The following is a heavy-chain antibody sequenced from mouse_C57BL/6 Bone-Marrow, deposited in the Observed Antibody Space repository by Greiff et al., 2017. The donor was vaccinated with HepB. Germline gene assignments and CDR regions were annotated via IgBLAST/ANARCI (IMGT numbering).Heavy chain of an antibody. CDR2: IWRGGST. Sequence: VQLVESGPGLVQPSQSLSITCTVSGFSLTSYGVHWVRQSPGKGLEWLGVIWRGGSTDYNAAFMSRLSITKDNSKSQVFFKMNSLQADDTAIYYCAKKWEHYYGSSYGWYFDVWGTGTTVTVSS. J-gene: IGHJ1*03. CDR1: GFSLTSYG. V-gene: IGHV2-5*01. D-gene: IGHD1-1*01. CDR3: AKKWEHYYGSSYGWYFDV.